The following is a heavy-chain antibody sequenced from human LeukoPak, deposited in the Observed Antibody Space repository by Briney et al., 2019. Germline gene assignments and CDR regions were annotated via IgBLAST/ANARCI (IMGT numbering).Heavy chain of an antibody. CDR1: GFTFNSYA. V-gene: IGHV3-23*01. Sequence: GGSLRLSCTVSGFTFNSYAMSWVRQAPGKGLEWVSSSGNGDDTYHADSVKGRFTVSRDNSKSTLYLQMNSLRAEDTAVFYCARTIAQYTNSWLYYYYGMDVWGQGTTDTVSS. D-gene: IGHD6-13*01. CDR3: ARTIAQYTNSWLYYYYGMDV. CDR2: SGNGDDT. J-gene: IGHJ6*02.